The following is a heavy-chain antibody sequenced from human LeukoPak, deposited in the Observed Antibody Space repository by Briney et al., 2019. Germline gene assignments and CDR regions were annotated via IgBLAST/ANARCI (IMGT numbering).Heavy chain of an antibody. J-gene: IGHJ6*02. D-gene: IGHD2-8*01. CDR1: GGTFSSYA. CDR2: IIPIFGTA. Sequence: GSSVKVSCKASGGTFSSYAISWVRQAPGQGLEWMGGIIPIFGTANYAQKFQGRVTITADESTSTAYMELSSLRSEDTAVHYCARTLMGTDYGMDVWGQGTTVTVSS. CDR3: ARTLMGTDYGMDV. V-gene: IGHV1-69*01.